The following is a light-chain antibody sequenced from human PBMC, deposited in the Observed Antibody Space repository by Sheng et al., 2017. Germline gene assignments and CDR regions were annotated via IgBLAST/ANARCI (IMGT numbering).Light chain of an antibody. CDR3: QAWDSSTAV. J-gene: IGLJ7*01. Sequence: SYELTQPPSVSVSPGQTASITCSGDKLGDKFAFWYQQKPGQSPLLVIYQDRRRPSGIPERFSGSNSGNTATLTISGTQAMDEADYYCQAWDSSTAVFGGGTQLTVL. CDR2: QDR. CDR1: KLGDKF. V-gene: IGLV3-1*01.